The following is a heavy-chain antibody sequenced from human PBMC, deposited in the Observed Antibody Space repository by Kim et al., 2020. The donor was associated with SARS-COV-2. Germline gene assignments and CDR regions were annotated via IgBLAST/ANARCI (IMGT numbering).Heavy chain of an antibody. CDR3: AREASAGFDY. V-gene: IGHV3-30*03. Sequence: NQHYVVSVKGRFTISRDNSKNTISLDMNNLRPDDTAVYYCAREASAGFDYWGQGALVTVSS. D-gene: IGHD6-13*01. J-gene: IGHJ4*02. CDR2: NQ.